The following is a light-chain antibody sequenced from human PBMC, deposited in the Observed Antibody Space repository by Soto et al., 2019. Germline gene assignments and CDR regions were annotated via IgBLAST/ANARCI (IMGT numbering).Light chain of an antibody. V-gene: IGKV3-11*01. CDR2: DAS. J-gene: IGKJ2*01. Sequence: EIVLTQSPATLSLSPGERATLSCRASQSVSSYLAWYQQKPGQAPRLLIYDASNRATGIPARFSGSGSGTDFTLTISNLQSEDFALYYCQHYSGWPPVFGQGTKVDIK. CDR1: QSVSSY. CDR3: QHYSGWPPV.